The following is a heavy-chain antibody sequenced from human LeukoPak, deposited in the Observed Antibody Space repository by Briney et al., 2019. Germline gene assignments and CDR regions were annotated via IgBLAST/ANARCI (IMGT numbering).Heavy chain of an antibody. D-gene: IGHD4-17*01. J-gene: IGHJ4*02. Sequence: ASVKVSCKASGGTFSSYAISWVRQAPGQGLEWMGGIIPIFGTANYAQKFQGRVTITTDESTSTAYMELSSLRSEDTAVYYCARFTVTTPAPPDYWGQGTLVTVSS. V-gene: IGHV1-69*05. CDR3: ARFTVTTPAPPDY. CDR2: IIPIFGTA. CDR1: GGTFSSYA.